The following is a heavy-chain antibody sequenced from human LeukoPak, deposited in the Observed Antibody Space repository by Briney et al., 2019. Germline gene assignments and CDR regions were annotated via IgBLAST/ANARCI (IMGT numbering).Heavy chain of an antibody. D-gene: IGHD6-19*01. V-gene: IGHV3-23*01. CDR3: AKDGSGWFWGYFDY. J-gene: IGHJ4*02. Sequence: GGSPRLSCAASGFTFSSYAMSWVRQAPGKGLEWVSAISGSGGSTYYADSVKCRFTISSDNSKNTLYLQMNSLRAEDTAVYYCAKDGSGWFWGYFDYWGQGTLVTVSS. CDR1: GFTFSSYA. CDR2: ISGSGGST.